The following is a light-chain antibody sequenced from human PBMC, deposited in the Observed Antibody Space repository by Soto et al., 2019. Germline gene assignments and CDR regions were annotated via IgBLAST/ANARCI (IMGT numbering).Light chain of an antibody. CDR2: DVT. CDR1: STDVGGHNS. CDR3: SSYTSSSTLV. V-gene: IGLV2-14*01. J-gene: IGLJ1*01. Sequence: QSVLTQPASVSGSPGQSITISCTGTSTDVGGHNSVAWYQHNPGKAPKLMIYDVTNRPSGVSSRFSGSKSGNTASLSISGLQAEDEADYYCSSYTSSSTLVFGTGTK.